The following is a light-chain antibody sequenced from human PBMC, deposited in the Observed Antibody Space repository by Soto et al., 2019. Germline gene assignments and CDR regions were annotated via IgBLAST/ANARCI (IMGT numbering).Light chain of an antibody. Sequence: DIEMTQSPSSLSASVGDRITISCRASQTINTFLNWYQQKGGKAPKLLIHGASSLQSGVPLRFSDSGSGTDFSLTISSLQPEDFATYYCQQSYDTLLSFGGGTKVEIK. CDR2: GAS. J-gene: IGKJ4*01. V-gene: IGKV1-39*01. CDR3: QQSYDTLLS. CDR1: QTINTF.